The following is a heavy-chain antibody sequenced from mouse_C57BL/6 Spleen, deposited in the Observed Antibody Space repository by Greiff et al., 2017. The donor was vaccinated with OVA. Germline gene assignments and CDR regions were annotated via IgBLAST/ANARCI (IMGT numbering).Heavy chain of an antibody. V-gene: IGHV1-50*01. Sequence: QVQLQQPGAELVKPGASVKLSCKASGYTFTSYWMQWVKQRPGQGLEWIGEIDPSDSYTNYNQKFKGKATLTVDTSSSTAYMQLSSLTSEDSAVYYGARGGGDAWFAYWGQGTLVTVSA. J-gene: IGHJ3*01. D-gene: IGHD3-3*01. CDR2: IDPSDSYT. CDR3: ARGGGDAWFAY. CDR1: GYTFTSYW.